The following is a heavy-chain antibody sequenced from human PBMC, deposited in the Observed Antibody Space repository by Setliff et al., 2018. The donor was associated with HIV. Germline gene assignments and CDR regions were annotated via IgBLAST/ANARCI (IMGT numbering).Heavy chain of an antibody. CDR1: GFTISHHW. CDR3: ARVAYRLPWIDN. Sequence: PGGSLRLSCAASGFTISHHWMTWVRQAPGKGLEWVANIKQDGTEEWYADSLKGRFTISRDNTKNSLYLQISSLRAEDTAVYYCARVAYRLPWIDNWGQGTLVTVSS. CDR2: IKQDGTEE. D-gene: IGHD1-1*01. V-gene: IGHV3-7*03. J-gene: IGHJ4*02.